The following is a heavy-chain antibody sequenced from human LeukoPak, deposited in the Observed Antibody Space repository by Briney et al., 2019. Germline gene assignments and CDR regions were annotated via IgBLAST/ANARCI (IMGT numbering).Heavy chain of an antibody. V-gene: IGHV1-69*01. J-gene: IGHJ6*03. D-gene: IGHD1-26*01. CDR1: AYTFSSYA. CDR3: ARGPWGGATAYYYYYMDV. Sequence: GSSVKVSCKASAYTFSSYAISWVRQAPGQGLEWMGGIIPIFGTANYAQKFQGRGTITADESTSTAYMELSSLRSEDTAVYYCARGPWGGATAYYYYYMDVWGKGTTVTVSS. CDR2: IIPIFGTA.